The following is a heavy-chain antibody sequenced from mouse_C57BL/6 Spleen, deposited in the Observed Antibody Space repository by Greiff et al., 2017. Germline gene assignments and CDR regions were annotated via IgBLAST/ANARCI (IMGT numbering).Heavy chain of an antibody. CDR1: GFTFSSYG. J-gene: IGHJ4*01. CDR3: ARRSNYLYAMDY. V-gene: IGHV5-6*02. D-gene: IGHD2-5*01. Sequence: EVKLVESGGDLVKPGGSLKLSCAASGFTFSSYGMSWVRQTPDKRLEWVATLSSGGSYTYYPDSVKGRFTISRDNAKNTLYLQMSSLKSEDTAMYYCARRSNYLYAMDYWGQGTSVTVSS. CDR2: LSSGGSYT.